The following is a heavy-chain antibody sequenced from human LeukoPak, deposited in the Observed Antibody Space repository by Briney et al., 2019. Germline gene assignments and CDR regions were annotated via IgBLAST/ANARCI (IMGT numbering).Heavy chain of an antibody. J-gene: IGHJ3*02. V-gene: IGHV4-4*07. CDR2: IDTSGNT. CDR3: ARGIVRGVSAPDI. CDR1: GGSISIYR. D-gene: IGHD3-10*01. Sequence: PSETLSLTCTVSGGSISIYRWSWIRQPAGEGLEWMGRIDTSGNTNYNPSLNGRVTMSVDTSKTQFYLNLRSVTAADTAIYYCARGIVRGVSAPDIWGQGTMVTVSS.